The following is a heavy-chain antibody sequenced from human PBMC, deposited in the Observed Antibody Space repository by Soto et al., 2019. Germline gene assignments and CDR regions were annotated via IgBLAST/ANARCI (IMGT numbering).Heavy chain of an antibody. CDR1: GFTFDDYA. CDR3: AKAQHDYGDSTGYYYYYYMDV. CDR2: ISWNSGSI. V-gene: IGHV3-9*01. J-gene: IGHJ6*03. D-gene: IGHD4-17*01. Sequence: EVQLVESGGGLVQPGRSLRLSCAASGFTFDDYAMHWVRQAPGKGLEWVSGISWNSGSIGYADSVKGRFTISRDNAKNSLYLQMNSLRAEDTALYYCAKAQHDYGDSTGYYYYYYMDVWGKGTTVTVSS.